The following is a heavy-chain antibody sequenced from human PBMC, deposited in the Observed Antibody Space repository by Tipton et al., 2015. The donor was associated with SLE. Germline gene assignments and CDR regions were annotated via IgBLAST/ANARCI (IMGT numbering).Heavy chain of an antibody. CDR3: ARVIYRKQRAFDY. Sequence: LRLSCTGSGGSISSYYWSWIRQPPGKGLEWIGYIYYSGSTNYNPSIKSRVTISVDTSKNQFSLKLSSATAADTAVYYCARVIYRKQRAFDYWGQETLVTVSS. V-gene: IGHV4-59*01. CDR2: IYYSGST. D-gene: IGHD6-25*01. CDR1: GGSISSYY. J-gene: IGHJ4*02.